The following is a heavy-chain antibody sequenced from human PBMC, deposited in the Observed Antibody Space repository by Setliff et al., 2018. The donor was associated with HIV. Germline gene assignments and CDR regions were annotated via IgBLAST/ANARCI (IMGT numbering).Heavy chain of an antibody. CDR3: ARVKYNSGWLRPPHYFDN. V-gene: IGHV4-39*07. CDR2: MYYSGST. J-gene: IGHJ4*02. CDR1: GGSISSSSYY. Sequence: SETLSLTCTVSGGSISSSSYYWGWIRQPPGKGLEWIGSMYYSGSTYYNPSLKSRVTISVDTSKNQFSLNLSSVPAADTAVYYCARVKYNSGWLRPPHYFDNWGQGALVTVSS. D-gene: IGHD6-19*01.